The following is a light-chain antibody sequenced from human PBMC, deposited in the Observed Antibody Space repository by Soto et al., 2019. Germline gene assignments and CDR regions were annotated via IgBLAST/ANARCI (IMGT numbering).Light chain of an antibody. J-gene: IGKJ1*01. CDR1: QSISHY. CDR2: AAS. Sequence: DLPVTQSPSSLSASVGDRVTITCRASQSISHYLNWYQHKAGKAPRLLIYAASNLQSGVPSRFSGSRSGTDFTLTISSLQPEDFASYYCQQTYSDLWTFGQGTKVEIK. V-gene: IGKV1-39*01. CDR3: QQTYSDLWT.